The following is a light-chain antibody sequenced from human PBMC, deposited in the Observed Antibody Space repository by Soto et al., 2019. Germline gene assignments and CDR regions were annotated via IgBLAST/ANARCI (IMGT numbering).Light chain of an antibody. Sequence: DIQMTQSPSSVSASVGDRVTITCRASQGISSWLAWYQQKPGKAPNLLIYAASSLQSGVPSRFSGRGSGKEFTLTISNMQPEEFATYHCQQADTFPLTFGGGTKVEIK. CDR2: AAS. V-gene: IGKV1-12*01. CDR3: QQADTFPLT. CDR1: QGISSW. J-gene: IGKJ4*01.